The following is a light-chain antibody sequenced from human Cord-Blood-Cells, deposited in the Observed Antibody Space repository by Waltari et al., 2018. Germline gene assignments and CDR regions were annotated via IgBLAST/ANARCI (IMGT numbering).Light chain of an antibody. CDR3: QQYYSTRK. Sequence: DFVMTPSPDSLAVSLRERATINSKSSQSVLYSSHTKNYLAWYQQKPGQPPKLLIDWASTRQSGIPARFSGSGSGTDCTLALSSLQAADGAVYYGQQYYSTRKIGGGTKVEVE. V-gene: IGKV4-1*01. CDR2: WAS. CDR1: QSVLYSSHTKNY. J-gene: IGKJ4*01.